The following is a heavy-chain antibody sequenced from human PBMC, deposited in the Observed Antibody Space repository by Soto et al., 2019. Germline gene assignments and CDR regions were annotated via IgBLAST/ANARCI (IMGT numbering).Heavy chain of an antibody. Sequence: GLSLRLSCAASGFTFSNYWMSWVRQAPGKGLQWVANIRPDGSEQFYVDSVKGRFSISRDNAKNSLYLQMNSLRAEDTAVYYCASNSDYRFDFWGQGALVTVSS. CDR2: IRPDGSEQ. CDR3: ASNSDYRFDF. J-gene: IGHJ4*02. CDR1: GFTFSNYW. V-gene: IGHV3-7*01. D-gene: IGHD3-16*01.